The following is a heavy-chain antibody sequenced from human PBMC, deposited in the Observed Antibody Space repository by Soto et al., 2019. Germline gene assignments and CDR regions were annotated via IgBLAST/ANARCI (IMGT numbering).Heavy chain of an antibody. V-gene: IGHV2-5*01. CDR1: GVSLSTSGGG. D-gene: IGHD1-26*01. J-gene: IGHJ4*02. Sequence: SGPTLVNPTHTLTLTCTFSGVSLSTSGGGVGWIRQPPGKALEWLARIHWNDDKYYRPSLESRLTISKATSKNQVVLTMTNMDPVDTATYYCAYTRWGPLTYWGQGTIVTVSP. CDR3: AYTRWGPLTY. CDR2: IHWNDDK.